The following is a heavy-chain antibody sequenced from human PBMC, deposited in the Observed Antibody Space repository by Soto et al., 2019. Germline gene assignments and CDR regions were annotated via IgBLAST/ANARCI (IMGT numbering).Heavy chain of an antibody. D-gene: IGHD6-6*01. CDR1: GGSISSYY. CDR3: AWSSSTSHYYGLDV. Sequence: SETLSLTXTVSGGSISSYYWSWIRQPPGKGLEWIGYIYYSGSTNYNPSLKSRVTISVDTSKNQFSLELSSVAAADTAVYFCAWSSSTSHYYGLDVWGQGTTVTVS. V-gene: IGHV4-59*08. J-gene: IGHJ6*02. CDR2: IYYSGST.